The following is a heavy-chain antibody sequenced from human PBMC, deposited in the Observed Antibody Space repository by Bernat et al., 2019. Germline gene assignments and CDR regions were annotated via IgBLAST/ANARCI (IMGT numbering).Heavy chain of an antibody. Sequence: EVQLVESGGGWIQPGGSLRLSCAASGFTVSSNYMSWVRQAPGKGLEWVSGIYSGGSTYYADSVKGRFTISRDNSKNTLYLQMNSLRAEDPAVYYCARDRVVVAGGWFDPWGQGTLVTVSS. CDR3: ARDRVVVAGGWFDP. CDR2: IYSGGST. CDR1: GFTVSSNY. J-gene: IGHJ5*02. V-gene: IGHV3-53*01. D-gene: IGHD2-15*01.